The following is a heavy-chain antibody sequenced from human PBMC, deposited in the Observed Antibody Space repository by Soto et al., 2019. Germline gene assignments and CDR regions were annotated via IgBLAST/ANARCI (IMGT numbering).Heavy chain of an antibody. Sequence: QVQLVQSGADVKRPGSSVKVSCKASGGTFSSYPISWVRQAPGQGLEWMGGTNGNLCTGNYAQKFRGRLTITTDISTTTAYMELSSLTSEDTAVYYCARRDSHGYFRYFDNWFQGTLVTVSS. CDR2: TNGNLCTG. CDR1: GGTFSSYP. CDR3: ARRDSHGYFRYFDN. J-gene: IGHJ4*02. D-gene: IGHD4-17*01. V-gene: IGHV1-69*06.